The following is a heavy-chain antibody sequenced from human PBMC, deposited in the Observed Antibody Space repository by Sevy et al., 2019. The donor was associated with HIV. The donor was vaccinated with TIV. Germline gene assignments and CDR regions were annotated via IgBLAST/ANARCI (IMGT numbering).Heavy chain of an antibody. V-gene: IGHV1-18*01. J-gene: IGHJ5*02. CDR2: ISAYNGNT. Sequence: ASVKVSCKASGYTFTSYGISWVRQAPGQGLEWMGWISAYNGNTNYAQKLQGRVTMTTDTSTSTAYMELRGLRSDDTAVYYWAIHGGSGSEYNWFDPWGQGTLVTVSS. D-gene: IGHD3-16*01. CDR3: AIHGGSGSEYNWFDP. CDR1: GYTFTSYG.